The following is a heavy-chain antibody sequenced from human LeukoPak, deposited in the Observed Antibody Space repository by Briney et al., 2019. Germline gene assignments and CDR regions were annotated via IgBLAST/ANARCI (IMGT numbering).Heavy chain of an antibody. D-gene: IGHD1-26*01. CDR2: INHSGST. J-gene: IGHJ4*02. CDR3: ARLVGATNPGGY. V-gene: IGHV4-34*01. Sequence: PSGTLSLTCAVYGGSFSGYYWSWIRQPPGKGLEWIGEINHSGSTNYNPSLKSRVTISVDTSKNQFSLKLSSVTAADTAVYYCARLVGATNPGGYWGQGTLVTVSS. CDR1: GGSFSGYY.